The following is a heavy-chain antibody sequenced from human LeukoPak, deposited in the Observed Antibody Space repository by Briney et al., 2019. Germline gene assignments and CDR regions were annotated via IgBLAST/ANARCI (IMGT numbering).Heavy chain of an antibody. CDR1: GFTFSSYA. J-gene: IGHJ4*02. V-gene: IGHV3-23*01. CDR2: ISGSGSST. D-gene: IGHD3-10*01. Sequence: PGGSLRLSCAASGFTFSSYAMSWVRQAPGRGLEWVAAISGSGSSTYYADSVKGRFTISRDNSKNTLYLQMNSLRAEDTAVYYCAKGAYFDMVQHSFDYWGRGTLVTVYS. CDR3: AKGAYFDMVQHSFDY.